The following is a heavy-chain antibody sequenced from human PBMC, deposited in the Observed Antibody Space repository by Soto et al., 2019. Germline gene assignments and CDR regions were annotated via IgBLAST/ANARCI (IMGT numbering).Heavy chain of an antibody. Sequence: QVHLQQWGAGLLKPSETLSLTCAVYGESFIGYYWTWIRQPPGKGLEWIGEINHRGSTNYNPSLKSRVSISIDTSKHQCSLKLTSVTAADTSVYYCARTDIVTTNWFDPWGQGTLVTVSS. D-gene: IGHD5-12*01. V-gene: IGHV4-34*02. CDR2: INHRGST. CDR1: GESFIGYY. J-gene: IGHJ5*02. CDR3: ARTDIVTTNWFDP.